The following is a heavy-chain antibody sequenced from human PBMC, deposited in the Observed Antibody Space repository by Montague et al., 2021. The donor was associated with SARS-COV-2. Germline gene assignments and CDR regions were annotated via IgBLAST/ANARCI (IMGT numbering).Heavy chain of an antibody. CDR3: ARVSSKWYGVSYYYYGMDY. CDR1: GGSFSCDNYY. D-gene: IGHD6-13*01. V-gene: IGHV4-61*01. CDR2: IYYSGST. Sequence: SETLSLTCAVSGGSFSCDNYYWSCIRQPPGKGLEWIGNIYYSGSTNYNPSIKSRVTISVDTSKNQFSLKLSSVTAADTAVYYCARVSSKWYGVSYYYYGMDYWGQGTTVTVSS. J-gene: IGHJ6*02.